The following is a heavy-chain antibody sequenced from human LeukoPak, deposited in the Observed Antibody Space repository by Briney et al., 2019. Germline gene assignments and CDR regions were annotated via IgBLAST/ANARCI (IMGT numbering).Heavy chain of an antibody. CDR1: GFTFSSYA. CDR2: ISGSGGST. Sequence: SGGSLRLSCAVSGFTFSSYAMSWVRQAPGRGLEWVSAISGSGGSTYYADSVKGRFTISRDNSKNTLSLQMNSLRAEDTAVYYCAKVSGPVHYWGQGTLVTVSS. CDR3: AKVSGPVHY. D-gene: IGHD5-12*01. V-gene: IGHV3-23*01. J-gene: IGHJ4*02.